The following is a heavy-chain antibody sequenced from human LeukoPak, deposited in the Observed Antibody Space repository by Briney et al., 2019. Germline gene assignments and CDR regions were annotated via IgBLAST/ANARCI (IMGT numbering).Heavy chain of an antibody. J-gene: IGHJ6*03. CDR2: INQSGST. CDR3: ARRRGGDYGMYYYYYMDV. D-gene: IGHD4-17*01. V-gene: IGHV4-34*01. Sequence: PSETLSLTCAVYGGSFSGYYWSWIRQSPGKGLEWIGEINQSGSTYYNPSLKSRVTISVDTSKNQFSLKLSSVTAADTAVYYCARRRGGDYGMYYYYYMDVWGKGTTVTVSS. CDR1: GGSFSGYY.